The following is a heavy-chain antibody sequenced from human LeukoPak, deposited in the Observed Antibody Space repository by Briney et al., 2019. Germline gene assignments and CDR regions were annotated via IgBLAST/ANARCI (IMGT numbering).Heavy chain of an antibody. D-gene: IGHD5-12*01. CDR1: SDSIPIGYY. J-gene: IGHJ3*02. CDR3: ARQVATKGEWAFDI. V-gene: IGHV4-38-2*02. CDR2: INLDGHA. Sequence: SETLSLTCSVSSDSIPIGYYWGWLRPPPGKGLEWIGSINLDGHAYYKASLKSRVTISVDTSKNQFSLKLSSVTAADTAIYYCARQVATKGEWAFDIWGQGTMVTASS.